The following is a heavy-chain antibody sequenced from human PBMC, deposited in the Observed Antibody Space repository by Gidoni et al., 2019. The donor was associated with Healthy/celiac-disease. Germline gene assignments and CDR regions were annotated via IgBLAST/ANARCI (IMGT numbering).Heavy chain of an antibody. CDR3: AKDMGNYQNFDY. Sequence: EVQLVESGGGLVQPGRSLRLSCAASGFPFDDYAMHWVRQAPGKGLEWVSGISWNSGAIGYADSVKGRFTISRDNAKSSLYLQMNSLRAEDTALYYCAKDMGNYQNFDYWGQGTLVTVSS. J-gene: IGHJ4*02. D-gene: IGHD1-7*01. CDR2: ISWNSGAI. V-gene: IGHV3-9*01. CDR1: GFPFDDYA.